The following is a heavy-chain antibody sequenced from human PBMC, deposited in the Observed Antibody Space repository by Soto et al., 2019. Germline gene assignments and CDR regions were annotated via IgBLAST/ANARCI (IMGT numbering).Heavy chain of an antibody. CDR1: GYTFTSYD. Sequence: QVQLVQSGAEVKKPGASVKVSCKASGYTFTSYDINWVRLATGQGLEWMGWMNPHSGNTAYAQKFQGSVTMTRTTSISTAYMELSSLRSEDTAVYYCARLKQDYAVAWGQGTLVTVSS. J-gene: IGHJ5*02. D-gene: IGHD3-16*01. CDR3: ARLKQDYAVA. V-gene: IGHV1-8*01. CDR2: MNPHSGNT.